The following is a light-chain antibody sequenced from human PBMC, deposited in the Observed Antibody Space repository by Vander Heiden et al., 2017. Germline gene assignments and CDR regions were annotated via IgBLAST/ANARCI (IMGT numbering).Light chain of an antibody. Sequence: SYVLTQPPSVSVAPGPPDRITCWGHHIGSQSVHWYQQKPGQAPVLVVYDDSDRPSGIPERFSGSNSGNTATLTISRVEAGDEADYYCQVWDSSSDRVVFGGGTKLTVL. CDR3: QVWDSSSDRVV. CDR2: DDS. V-gene: IGLV3-21*02. J-gene: IGLJ2*01. CDR1: HIGSQS.